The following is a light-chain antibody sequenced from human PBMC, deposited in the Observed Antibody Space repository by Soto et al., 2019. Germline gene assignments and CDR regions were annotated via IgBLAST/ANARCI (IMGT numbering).Light chain of an antibody. Sequence: QSALTQTASVSGSPGQSITISCTGSSSDVGGYNYVSWYQQHPGKAPKLMISEVSNRPSGVSNRFSGSKSGNTASLTISGLQAEDEADYYCSSYTSSSTWVFGGGTQLTVL. V-gene: IGLV2-14*01. CDR3: SSYTSSSTWV. J-gene: IGLJ7*01. CDR1: SSDVGGYNY. CDR2: EVS.